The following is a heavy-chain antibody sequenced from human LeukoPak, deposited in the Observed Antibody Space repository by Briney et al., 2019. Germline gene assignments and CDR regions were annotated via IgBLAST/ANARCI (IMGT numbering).Heavy chain of an antibody. D-gene: IGHD3-9*01. CDR1: RLTFSSYA. J-gene: IGHJ4*02. CDR3: ASSRFDWLPYFEY. V-gene: IGHV3-30-3*01. Sequence: PGGSLRLSCAASRLTFSSYAMHWVRQPPGKGLEWVAVIPYDGNNKYYADSVKGRFTISRDNSKNTLYLQMNSLRPEDTAVYYCASSRFDWLPYFEYWGQGTLFTASS. CDR2: IPYDGNNK.